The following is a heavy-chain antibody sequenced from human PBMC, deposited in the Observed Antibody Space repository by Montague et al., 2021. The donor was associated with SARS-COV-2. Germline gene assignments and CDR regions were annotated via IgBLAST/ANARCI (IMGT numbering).Heavy chain of an antibody. CDR2: IYTSGST. CDR3: AREAWFGDKTSASEYYGMDV. J-gene: IGHJ6*02. D-gene: IGHD3-10*01. V-gene: IGHV4-4*07. Sequence: SETLSLTCTVSGGSISSYYWSWIRQPAGKGLEWIGRIYTSGSTXXXPSXXXRATMSVDTSKNQFSLKLSSVTAADTAVYYCAREAWFGDKTSASEYYGMDVWGQGTTVTVSS. CDR1: GGSISSYY.